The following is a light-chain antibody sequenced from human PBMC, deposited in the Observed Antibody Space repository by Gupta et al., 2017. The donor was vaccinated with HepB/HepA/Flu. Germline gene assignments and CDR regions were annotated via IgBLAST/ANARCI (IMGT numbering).Light chain of an antibody. CDR3: QQRSNWPLALT. CDR1: QSVSSY. J-gene: IGKJ4*01. V-gene: IGKV3-11*01. Sequence: EVVLTQSLATLTLLPGERATLSCRASQSVSSYLAWYQQKPGQAPRLLIYDASNRATGIPARFSGSGSGTDFTLTISSLEPEDFAVYYCQQRSNWPLALTFGGGTKVEIK. CDR2: DAS.